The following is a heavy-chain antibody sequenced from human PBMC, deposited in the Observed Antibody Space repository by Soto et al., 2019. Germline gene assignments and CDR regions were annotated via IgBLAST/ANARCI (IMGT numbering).Heavy chain of an antibody. CDR3: ARDRDGYNRAFDY. J-gene: IGHJ4*02. CDR1: GYTFTSRG. CDR2: INTYNGNT. Sequence: QVQLVQSGAEVKKPGASVKVSCKASGYTFTSRGFTWVRQAPGQGLEWMGWINTYNGNTDYAQNLQGRVTMTTDTSTSTAYMELRSLRSDDTAVYYCARDRDGYNRAFDYWGQGTLVTVSS. V-gene: IGHV1-18*01. D-gene: IGHD5-12*01.